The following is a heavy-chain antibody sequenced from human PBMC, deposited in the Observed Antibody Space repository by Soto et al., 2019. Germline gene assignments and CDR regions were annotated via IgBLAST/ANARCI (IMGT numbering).Heavy chain of an antibody. D-gene: IGHD2-2*01. CDR1: GGTFSSYT. Sequence: ASVKVSCKASGGTFSSYTISWVRQAPGQGLEWMGRIIPILGIANYAQKFQGRVTITADKSTSTAYMELSSLRSEDTAVYYCARGPGPAAYFDYWGQGTLVTVSS. CDR2: IIPILGIA. J-gene: IGHJ4*02. V-gene: IGHV1-69*02. CDR3: ARGPGPAAYFDY.